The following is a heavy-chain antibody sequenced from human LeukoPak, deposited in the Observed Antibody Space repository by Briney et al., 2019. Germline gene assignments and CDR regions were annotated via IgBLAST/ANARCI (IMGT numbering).Heavy chain of an antibody. CDR3: ARVKVVRGVSEFDY. J-gene: IGHJ4*02. CDR1: ADSISGYY. V-gene: IGHV4-4*07. CDR2: IYTSGST. Sequence: SETLSLTCTVSADSISGYYWSWIRQPAGKGLEWIGRIYTSGSTNYNPSLKSRVTMSVDTSKNQFSLKLSSVTAADTAVYYCARVKVVRGVSEFDYWGQGTLVTVSS. D-gene: IGHD3-10*01.